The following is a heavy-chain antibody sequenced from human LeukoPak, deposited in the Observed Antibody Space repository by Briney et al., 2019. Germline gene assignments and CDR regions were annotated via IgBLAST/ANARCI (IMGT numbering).Heavy chain of an antibody. J-gene: IGHJ2*01. CDR1: GFTFSSYW. Sequence: PGGSLRLSCAASGFTFSSYWMSWVRQAPGKGLEWVSSISIGNTYIYYADSVKGRFTISRDNAKNSLYLQLNSLRAEDTAVYYCAGSDTIGYLPREWDYWYFDRWGRGTLVTVSS. CDR3: AGSDTIGYLPREWDYWYFDR. V-gene: IGHV3-21*03. CDR2: ISIGNTYI. D-gene: IGHD3-22*01.